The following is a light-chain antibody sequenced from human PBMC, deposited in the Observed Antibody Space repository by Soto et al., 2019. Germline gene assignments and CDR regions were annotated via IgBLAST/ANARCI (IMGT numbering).Light chain of an antibody. CDR3: QHYNNWPFT. CDR1: QSVSSN. CDR2: GAS. J-gene: IGKJ2*01. Sequence: EIDMTQSPATLSVSAGERATLSCRASQSVSSNLAWYQQKPGQAPTLLIYGASARASGIPARFSGSGSGTEFTLTISSLQSEDFAVYYCQHYNNWPFTFGQGTKLEIK. V-gene: IGKV3-15*01.